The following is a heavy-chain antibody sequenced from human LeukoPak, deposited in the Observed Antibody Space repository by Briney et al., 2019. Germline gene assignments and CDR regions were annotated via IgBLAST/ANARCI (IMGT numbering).Heavy chain of an antibody. J-gene: IGHJ6*03. Sequence: GGSLRLSCAASGFTFSSYSMNWVRQAPGKGLEWVSSISSSSSYIYYADSVKGRFTISRDNAKNSLYLQMNSLRAEDTAVYYCARDLAVAGAGYYYMDVWGKGTPVTVSS. CDR1: GFTFSSYS. CDR2: ISSSSSYI. V-gene: IGHV3-21*01. CDR3: ARDLAVAGAGYYYMDV. D-gene: IGHD6-19*01.